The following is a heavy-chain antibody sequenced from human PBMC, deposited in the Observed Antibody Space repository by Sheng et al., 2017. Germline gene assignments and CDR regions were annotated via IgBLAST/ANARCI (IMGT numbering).Heavy chain of an antibody. J-gene: IGHJ3*02. CDR2: INQDGSER. D-gene: IGHD2-15*01. CDR3: ARTPWAHDAFDI. Sequence: EVQLVESGGGLVQPGGSLRLSCAASGFTFYTSRMSWVRQAPGKGLEWVANINQDGSERNYLDSVRGRFTISRDNAKDSLYLQLNSLRVEDTAVYYCARTPWAHDAFDIWGQGTMVTVSS. V-gene: IGHV3-7*05. CDR1: GFTFYTSR.